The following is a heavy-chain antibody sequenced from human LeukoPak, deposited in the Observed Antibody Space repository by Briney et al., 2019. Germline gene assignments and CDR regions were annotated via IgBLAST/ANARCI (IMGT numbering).Heavy chain of an antibody. J-gene: IGHJ4*02. CDR3: AKDINWNVDGATSFDY. CDR1: GFTFDDYA. D-gene: IGHD1-1*01. CDR2: ISWNSVNL. Sequence: GGSLRLSCAASGFTFDDYAMHWVRQAPGKGLEWVSGISWNSVNLGYADSVKGRFTISRDNAENSLYLQMSSLRPEDMAFYYCAKDINWNVDGATSFDYWGQGTLVTVSS. V-gene: IGHV3-9*03.